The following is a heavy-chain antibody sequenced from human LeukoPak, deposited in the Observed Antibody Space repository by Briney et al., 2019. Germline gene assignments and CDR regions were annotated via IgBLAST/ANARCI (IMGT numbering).Heavy chain of an antibody. D-gene: IGHD7-27*01. CDR3: ARHELGIHYFDY. CDR1: GGSISSYY. Sequence: SETLSLTCTVSGGSISSYYWSWIRQPPGKGLEWIGYIYYSGSTNYNPSLKSRVTISVDTSKNQFSLKLSSVTAADTAVYYCARHELGIHYFDYWGQGTLVTVSS. V-gene: IGHV4-59*08. J-gene: IGHJ4*02. CDR2: IYYSGST.